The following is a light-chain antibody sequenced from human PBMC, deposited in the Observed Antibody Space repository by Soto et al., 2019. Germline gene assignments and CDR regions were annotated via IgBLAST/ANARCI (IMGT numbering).Light chain of an antibody. CDR3: NSYTSSSTYV. Sequence: QSVLTQPASVSGSPGQSITISCTGTTSAVGRYNYVSWYQQHPGKAPKLIIYDVSNRPSGVSNRFSGSKSGNTASLTISGLQAGDEADYYCNSYTSSSTYVFGTGTKVTVL. CDR2: DVS. CDR1: TSAVGRYNY. J-gene: IGLJ1*01. V-gene: IGLV2-14*01.